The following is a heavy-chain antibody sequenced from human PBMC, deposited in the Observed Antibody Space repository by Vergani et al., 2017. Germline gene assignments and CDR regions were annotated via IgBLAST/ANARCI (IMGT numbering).Heavy chain of an antibody. J-gene: IGHJ4*02. CDR2: ISSNGGST. CDR3: VXEGYYYDSSGYYPPFDY. D-gene: IGHD3-22*01. V-gene: IGHV3-64D*06. Sequence: EVQLVESGGGLVQPGGSLRLSCSASGFTFSSYAMHWVRQAPGKGLEYVSAISSNGGSTYYADSVKGRFTISRDNSKNTLYLQMSSLRAEDTAVYYCVXEGYYYDSSGYYPPFDYWGQGTLVTVSS. CDR1: GFTFSSYA.